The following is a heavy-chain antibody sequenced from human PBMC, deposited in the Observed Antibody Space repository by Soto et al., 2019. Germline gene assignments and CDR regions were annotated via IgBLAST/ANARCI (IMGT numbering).Heavy chain of an antibody. CDR3: ARALRVFCSSNCYEIWVWFDP. V-gene: IGHV1-3*01. Sequence: ASVKVSCKASGYTFTSYSMHWVRQAPGQRLEWMGWINAGNGNTKYSQKFQGRVTITRDTSASTAYMELSSLRSEDTAVYYCARALRVFCSSNCYEIWVWFDPWGQGTLVTVSS. J-gene: IGHJ5*02. CDR1: GYTFTSYS. D-gene: IGHD2-2*01. CDR2: INAGNGNT.